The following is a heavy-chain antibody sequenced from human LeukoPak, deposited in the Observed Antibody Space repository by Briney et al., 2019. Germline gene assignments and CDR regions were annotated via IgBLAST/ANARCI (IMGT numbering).Heavy chain of an antibody. J-gene: IGHJ4*02. CDR1: GFTFEDYG. Sequence: GGTLRLSCAASGFTFEDYGMSWVRQAPGKGLEWVSGITWNGGSIGYADSVKGRFTMSRDNAKNSLYLQMDSLKPEDTALYYCARDYARPDYWGQGTLVTVSS. V-gene: IGHV3-20*04. D-gene: IGHD4-17*01. CDR2: ITWNGGSI. CDR3: ARDYARPDY.